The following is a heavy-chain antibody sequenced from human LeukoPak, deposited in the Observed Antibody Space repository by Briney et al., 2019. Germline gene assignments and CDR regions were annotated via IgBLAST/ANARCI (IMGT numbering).Heavy chain of an antibody. CDR3: ARHDRTADYDDPNCFEP. Sequence: KPSETLSLTCHVSGASNKNYYCSWLRQPPGERREWIGYTSYSRITRYNPSLRSQVTMSVDTSSDQFSLNLNSVTAADTAVYYCARHDRTADYDDPNCFEPWGQGILVTVSS. D-gene: IGHD4-17*01. J-gene: IGHJ5*02. V-gene: IGHV4-59*08. CDR2: TSYSRIT. CDR1: GASNKNYY.